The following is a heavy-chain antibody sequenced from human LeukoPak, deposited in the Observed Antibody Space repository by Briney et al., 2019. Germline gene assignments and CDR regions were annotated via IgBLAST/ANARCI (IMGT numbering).Heavy chain of an antibody. V-gene: IGHV3-23*01. CDR1: GFTFSNFG. D-gene: IGHD4-17*01. J-gene: IGHJ6*02. CDR3: AKDRGYGDTRNYYGMDV. Sequence: GGSLRLSCTATGFTFSNFGMAWVRQAPGQGLEWVSTISGSGGNMYQADSVKGRFAISRDNSRSTLYLQMNSLRAEDTAVYYCAKDRGYGDTRNYYGMDVWGQGTAVTVSS. CDR2: ISGSGGNM.